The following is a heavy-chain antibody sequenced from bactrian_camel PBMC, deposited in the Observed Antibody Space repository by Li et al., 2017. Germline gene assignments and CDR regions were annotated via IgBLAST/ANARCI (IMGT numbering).Heavy chain of an antibody. J-gene: IGHJ6*01. V-gene: IGHV3S1*01. CDR3: AKDKEFLDFGY. CDR2: IGSGGSST. CDR1: GYTRSSKC. Sequence: QVQLVESGGGSVQSGGSLTLSCVAPGYTRSSKCIGWFRRAPGKGLEWVSAIGSGGSSTYYADSVKGRFTISRDNAKNTLYLQLNSLKTEDAAMYYCAKDKEFLDFGYWGQGTQVTVS.